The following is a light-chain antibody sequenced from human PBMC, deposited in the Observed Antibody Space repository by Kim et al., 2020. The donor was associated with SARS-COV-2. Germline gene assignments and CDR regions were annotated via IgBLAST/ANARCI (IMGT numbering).Light chain of an antibody. CDR3: QQSYKTPFS. J-gene: IGKJ2*03. Sequence: SAAVGVRVTITCRASQSISNYLNWYQQEPGKAPTPLIYAASSLQSGVSSRFSGSGSGTDFTLTIGSLQPEDFATYFCQQSYKTPFSFGQGTKLEIK. CDR1: QSISNY. CDR2: AAS. V-gene: IGKV1-39*01.